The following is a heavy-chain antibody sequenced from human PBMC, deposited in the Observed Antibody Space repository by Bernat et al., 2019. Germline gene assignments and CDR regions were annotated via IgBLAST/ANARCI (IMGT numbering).Heavy chain of an antibody. CDR3: ARDPPGSGAFDF. CDR1: GFTFSNYD. CDR2: ISERNI. J-gene: IGHJ3*01. V-gene: IGHV3-48*03. Sequence: EVQLVESGGGLVQPGGSMRLSCATSGFTFSNYDMNWVRQAPGKGLEWVAYISERNIYYADSVKGRFIISRDDANDSLYLQMSSLRVEDTAVYYCARDPPGSGAFDFWGQGTMVTVSS. D-gene: IGHD3-10*01.